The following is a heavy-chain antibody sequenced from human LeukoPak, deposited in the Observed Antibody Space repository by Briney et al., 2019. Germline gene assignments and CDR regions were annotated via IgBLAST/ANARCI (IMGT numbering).Heavy chain of an antibody. CDR3: ARDRLSVL. CDR1: GFTVSSNY. D-gene: IGHD2/OR15-2a*01. CDR2: IYSGGRT. V-gene: IGHV3-53*01. J-gene: IGHJ4*02. Sequence: PGGSLRLSCAASGFTVSSNYMSWVRQAQGKGLEWVSVIYSGGRTYYADSVKGRFTISRDNSKNMLYLQMNSLRAEDTAVYYCARDRLSVLWGQGTLVTVSS.